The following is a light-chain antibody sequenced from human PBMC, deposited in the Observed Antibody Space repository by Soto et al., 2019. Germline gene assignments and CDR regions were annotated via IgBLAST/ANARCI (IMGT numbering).Light chain of an antibody. J-gene: IGLJ1*01. CDR1: SSDVGGHIY. Sequence: QSGRTQPGSVSWSPGHSITISCTGTSSDVGGHIYVSWYQQHPGKAPKLMIYDVSNRPSGVSNRFSASKSGSTASLTISGLQAEDDADYYCSSYTSSSTLVFGTGTKVTVL. V-gene: IGLV2-14*01. CDR2: DVS. CDR3: SSYTSSSTLV.